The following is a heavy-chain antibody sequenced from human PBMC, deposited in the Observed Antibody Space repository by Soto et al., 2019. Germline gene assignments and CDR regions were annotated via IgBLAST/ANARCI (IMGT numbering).Heavy chain of an antibody. V-gene: IGHV3-11*01. D-gene: IGHD4-17*01. J-gene: IGHJ6*02. CDR2: ISSSGSLI. Sequence: SLRLSCAASGFTFSDFYMSWVRQAPGKGLEWISYISSSGSLIYYADSVKGRFTISRDNANNSLYLQMNSLRVEDTAVYYCVRDPPPDSETVYMDVWGQGKTVTASS. CDR3: VRDPPPDSETVYMDV. CDR1: GFTFSDFY.